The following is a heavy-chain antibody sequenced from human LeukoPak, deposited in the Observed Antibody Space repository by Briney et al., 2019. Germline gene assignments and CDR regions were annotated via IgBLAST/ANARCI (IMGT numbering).Heavy chain of an antibody. V-gene: IGHV3-33*08. CDR1: GFTFSSYG. D-gene: IGHD6-19*01. CDR3: ARISLESSGWYSLDY. J-gene: IGHJ4*02. Sequence: PGGSLRLSCAASGFTFSSYGMHWVRQAPGKGLEWVAVIWYDGSNKYYADSVKGRFTISRDNSKNTLYLQMNSLRAEDTAVYYCARISLESSGWYSLDYWGQGTLLTVSS. CDR2: IWYDGSNK.